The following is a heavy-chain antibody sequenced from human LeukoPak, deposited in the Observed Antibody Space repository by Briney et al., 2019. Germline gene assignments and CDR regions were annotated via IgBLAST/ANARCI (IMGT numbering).Heavy chain of an antibody. CDR3: ARQGAGIAAAGTIDY. Sequence: SETLSLTCTVSGGSISDKFWTWIRQPAGKGLEWIGRIYSSGSTNYNPSLKSRVTMSVDTSKNQFSLKLSSVTAADTAVYYCARQGAGIAAAGTIDYWGQGTLVTVSS. D-gene: IGHD6-13*01. J-gene: IGHJ4*02. CDR1: GGSISDKF. CDR2: IYSSGST. V-gene: IGHV4-4*07.